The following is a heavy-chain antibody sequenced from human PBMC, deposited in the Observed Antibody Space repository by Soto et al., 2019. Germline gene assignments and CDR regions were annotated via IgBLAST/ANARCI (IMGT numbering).Heavy chain of an antibody. CDR2: IYYSGST. CDR1: GGSISSNY. J-gene: IGHJ6*02. D-gene: IGHD3-10*01. Sequence: SETLSLTCTVSGGSISSNYWSWIRQPPGKGLEWIGYIYYSGSTNYNPSLKSRVTMSVDTPKNQFSLKLSSVTAADTAVYYCARRGYGPGFPYYYGMDVWGQGTTVTVSS. CDR3: ARRGYGPGFPYYYGMDV. V-gene: IGHV4-59*01.